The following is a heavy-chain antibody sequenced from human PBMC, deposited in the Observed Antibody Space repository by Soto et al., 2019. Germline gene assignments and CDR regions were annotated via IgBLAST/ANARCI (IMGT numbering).Heavy chain of an antibody. CDR3: ASSDCGGDCYSSVYYYYYGMDV. CDR2: INPSGGST. Sequence: ASVKVSCKASGYTFTSYYMHWVRQAPGHGREWMGIINPSGGSTSYAQKFQGRVTMTRDTSTSTVYMELSSLRSEDTAVYYCASSDCGGDCYSSVYYYYYGMDVWGQGTTVTISS. V-gene: IGHV1-46*01. CDR1: GYTFTSYY. D-gene: IGHD2-21*02. J-gene: IGHJ6*02.